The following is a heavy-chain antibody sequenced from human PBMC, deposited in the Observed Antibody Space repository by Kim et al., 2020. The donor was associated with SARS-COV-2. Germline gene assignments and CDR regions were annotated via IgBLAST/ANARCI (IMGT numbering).Heavy chain of an antibody. D-gene: IGHD1-26*01. Sequence: GGSLRLSCAASGFTFSSYDMHWVRQATGKGLEWVSAIGTAGDTYYPGSVKGRFTISRENAKNSLYLQMNSLRAGDTAVYYCARGVGAVSYYYMDVWGKGTTSPSP. J-gene: IGHJ6*03. V-gene: IGHV3-13*01. CDR2: IGTAGDT. CDR1: GFTFSSYD. CDR3: ARGVGAVSYYYMDV.